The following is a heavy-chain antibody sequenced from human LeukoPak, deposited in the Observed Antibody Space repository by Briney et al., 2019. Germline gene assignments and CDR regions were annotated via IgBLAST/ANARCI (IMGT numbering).Heavy chain of an antibody. D-gene: IGHD3-22*01. CDR1: GYSFSGYW. Sequence: GESLKISCTGSGYSFSGYWIGWVRQMPGKGLESMGIIYPGDSNTRYSPSFEGQVTLSADKSITTAYLQWSSLKASDTAMYYCARLNYYDSSGSYSALDYWGQGTLVTVSS. CDR2: IYPGDSNT. V-gene: IGHV5-51*01. CDR3: ARLNYYDSSGSYSALDY. J-gene: IGHJ4*02.